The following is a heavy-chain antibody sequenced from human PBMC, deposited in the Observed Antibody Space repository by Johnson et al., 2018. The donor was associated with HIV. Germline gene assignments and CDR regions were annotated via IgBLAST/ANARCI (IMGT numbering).Heavy chain of an antibody. CDR2: IKQDGSEK. D-gene: IGHD2-2*02. V-gene: IGHV3-7*05. CDR1: GFTFSSYW. CDR3: ERVSWARTRGRVPAAIWAFEI. Sequence: VQLVESGGGLVQPGGSLRLSCAASGFTFSSYWMSWVRQAPGKGLEWVANIKQDGSEKYYVDSVKGRFTISRDNAKNSLYLQMNSLRAEDTAVYYCERVSWARTRGRVPAAIWAFEIWGQGTMVTVSS. J-gene: IGHJ3*02.